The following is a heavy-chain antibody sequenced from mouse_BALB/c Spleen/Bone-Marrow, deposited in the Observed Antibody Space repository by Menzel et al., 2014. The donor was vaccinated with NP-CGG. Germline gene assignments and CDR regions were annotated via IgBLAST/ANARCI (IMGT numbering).Heavy chain of an antibody. Sequence: EVQGVESGGGLVQPGGSRKLSCAASGFTFSSFGMHWVRQAPEKGLEWVAYISSGSSTIYYADTVKGRFTISRDNPKNTLFLQVTSLRSEDTAMYYCARSPYDYAAMDYWGQGTSVTVSS. CDR3: ARSPYDYAAMDY. CDR2: ISSGSSTI. V-gene: IGHV5-17*02. CDR1: GFTFSSFG. J-gene: IGHJ4*01. D-gene: IGHD2-4*01.